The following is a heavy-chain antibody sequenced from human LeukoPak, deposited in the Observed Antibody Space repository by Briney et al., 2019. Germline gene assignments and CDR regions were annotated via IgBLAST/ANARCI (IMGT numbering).Heavy chain of an antibody. CDR3: ARVGGAARPIDY. J-gene: IGHJ4*02. D-gene: IGHD6-6*01. V-gene: IGHV3-21*01. CDR2: ISSSSSYI. CDR1: GFTFSSYS. Sequence: GSLRLSCAASGFTFSSYSMNWVRQAPGKGLEWVSSISSSSSYIYYADSVKGRFTISRDNAKNSLYLQMNSLRAEDTAVYYCARVGGAARPIDYWGQGTLVTVSS.